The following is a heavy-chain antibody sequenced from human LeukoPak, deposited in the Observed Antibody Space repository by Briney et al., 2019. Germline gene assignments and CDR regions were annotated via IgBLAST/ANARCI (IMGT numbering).Heavy chain of an antibody. CDR2: INHSGST. Sequence: PSETLSLTCAVYGGSFSGYYWSSIRQPPGKGQEWIGEINHSGSTNSTPSLKSRVTISVDTSKNQFSLKLSSVTAADTAVYYCARGITRTYDYWGQGTLVTVSS. D-gene: IGHD3-3*01. J-gene: IGHJ4*02. CDR3: ARGITRTYDY. V-gene: IGHV4-34*01. CDR1: GGSFSGYY.